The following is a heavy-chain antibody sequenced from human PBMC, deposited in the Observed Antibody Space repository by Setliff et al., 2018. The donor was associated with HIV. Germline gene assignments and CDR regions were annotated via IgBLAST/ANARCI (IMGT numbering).Heavy chain of an antibody. D-gene: IGHD3-3*01. CDR3: ARERLRFLEWLPLDY. J-gene: IGHJ4*02. Sequence: GGSLRLSCAASGFTFSSYPMSWVRQSPGKGPEWVSAISDGGGSTYYAVSVKGRFTISRDNSKNTLYLQMNSLRAEDTAVYYCARERLRFLEWLPLDYWGQGTLVTVSS. CDR2: ISDGGGST. V-gene: IGHV3-23*01. CDR1: GFTFSSYP.